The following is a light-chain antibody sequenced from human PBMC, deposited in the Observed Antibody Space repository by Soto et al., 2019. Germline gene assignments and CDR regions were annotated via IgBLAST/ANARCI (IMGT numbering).Light chain of an antibody. CDR1: TSNIGSHS. CDR3: TAWDTSLTGHLV. Sequence: QSVLTQPPSASGAPGQTVTISCSGTTSNIGSHSVNWYRQLPGTAPKVVMFSNDERPSGVPDRFSGSKVGTSASLTITGLQSEDEADYYCTAWDTSLTGHLVFGGGTKVTVL. J-gene: IGLJ2*01. CDR2: SND. V-gene: IGLV1-44*01.